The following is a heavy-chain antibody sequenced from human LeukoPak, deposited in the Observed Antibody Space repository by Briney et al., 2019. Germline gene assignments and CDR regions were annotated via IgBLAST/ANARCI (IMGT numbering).Heavy chain of an antibody. CDR2: IYYSGST. CDR3: ARKSNYDFWSGYYIPWDYYYYMDV. D-gene: IGHD3-3*01. J-gene: IGHJ6*03. V-gene: IGHV4-30-4*08. Sequence: SETLSLTCTVSGGSISSGDYYWSWIRQPPGKGLEWIGYIYYSGSTYYNPSLKSRVTISVDTSKNQFSLKLSSVTAADTAAYYCARKSNYDFWSGYYIPWDYYYYMDVWGKGTTVTVSS. CDR1: GGSISSGDYY.